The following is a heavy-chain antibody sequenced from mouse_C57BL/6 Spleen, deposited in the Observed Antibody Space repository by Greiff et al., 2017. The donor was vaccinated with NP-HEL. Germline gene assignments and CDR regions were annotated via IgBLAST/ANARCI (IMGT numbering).Heavy chain of an antibody. V-gene: IGHV1-82*01. CDR3: ARRGVVAWFAY. CDR1: GYAFSSSW. J-gene: IGHJ3*01. Sequence: QVQLQQSGPELVKPGASVKISCKASGYAFSSSWMNWVKQRPGKGLEWIGRIYPGDGDTNYNGKFKGKATLTADKSSSTAYMQLSSLTSEDSAVYFCARRGVVAWFAYWGQGTLVTVSA. CDR2: IYPGDGDT.